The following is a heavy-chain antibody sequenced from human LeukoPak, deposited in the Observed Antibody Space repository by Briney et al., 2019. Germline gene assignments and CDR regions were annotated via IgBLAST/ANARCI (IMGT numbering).Heavy chain of an antibody. D-gene: IGHD3-22*01. CDR2: ISGSSGYI. V-gene: IGHV3-21*06. CDR1: GFTFSTYS. CDR3: ASRPYDNGGYYYV. J-gene: IGHJ4*02. Sequence: GGSLRLSCAASGFTFSTYSMDWVRQAPGKGLEWVSSISGSSGYIYYADSVKGRFTISRDNAKNSLFLQMNSLRAEDTAVYYCASRPYDNGGYYYVWGQGTLVTVSS.